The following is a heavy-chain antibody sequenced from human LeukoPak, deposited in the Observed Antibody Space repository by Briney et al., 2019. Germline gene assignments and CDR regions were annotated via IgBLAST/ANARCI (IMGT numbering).Heavy chain of an antibody. CDR3: ARGGYYGSGSYYPTSQSYGPQEAYYGMDV. CDR2: IIPSFGTA. V-gene: IGHV1-69*01. D-gene: IGHD3-10*01. J-gene: IGHJ6*02. CDR1: GGTFSSYA. Sequence: SVKVSCKASGGTFSSYAISWVRQAPGQGLEWMGGIIPSFGTANYAQKFQGRVTITADESTSTAYMELSSLRSEDTAVYYCARGGYYGSGSYYPTSQSYGPQEAYYGMDVWGQGTTVTVSS.